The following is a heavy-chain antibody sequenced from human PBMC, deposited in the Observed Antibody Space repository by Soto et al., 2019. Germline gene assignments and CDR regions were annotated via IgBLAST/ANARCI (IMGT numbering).Heavy chain of an antibody. Sequence: GGSLRLSCAASGFTFSSYAMSWVRQAPGKGLEWVSAISGSGGSTYYADSVKGRFTISRDNSKNTLYLQMNSLRAEDTAVYYCAKDLNLYYDILTGYFHYYYGMDVWGQGTTVTVS. CDR2: ISGSGGST. D-gene: IGHD3-9*01. CDR3: AKDLNLYYDILTGYFHYYYGMDV. J-gene: IGHJ6*02. CDR1: GFTFSSYA. V-gene: IGHV3-23*01.